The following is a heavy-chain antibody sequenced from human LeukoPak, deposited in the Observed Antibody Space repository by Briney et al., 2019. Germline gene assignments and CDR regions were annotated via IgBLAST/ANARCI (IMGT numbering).Heavy chain of an antibody. J-gene: IGHJ6*04. CDR1: GFTFSSYA. CDR3: ARRAAAGTGLDYYYYGMDV. CDR2: ISYDGSNK. V-gene: IGHV3-30*04. Sequence: GGSLRLSCAASGFTFSSYAMHWVRQAPGKGLEWVPVISYDGSNKYYADSVKGRFTISRDNSKNTLYLQMNSLRAEDTAVYYCARRAAAGTGLDYYYYGMDVWGKGTTVTVSS. D-gene: IGHD6-13*01.